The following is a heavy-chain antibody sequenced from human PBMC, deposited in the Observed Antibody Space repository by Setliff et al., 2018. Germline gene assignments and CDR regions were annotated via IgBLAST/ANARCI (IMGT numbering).Heavy chain of an antibody. J-gene: IGHJ3*01. CDR1: GGAFSSYA. V-gene: IGHV1-69*11. CDR3: ARGRDSYTSNALEF. D-gene: IGHD1-26*01. CDR2: IIPVIDTT. Sequence: ASVKVSCKASGGAFSSYALTWVRQAPGQGLEWMGRIIPVIDTTDYAQTFQGRVTITADESTRTVYMELSSLRSEDTAIYYCARGRDSYTSNALEFWGQGTMVTVSS.